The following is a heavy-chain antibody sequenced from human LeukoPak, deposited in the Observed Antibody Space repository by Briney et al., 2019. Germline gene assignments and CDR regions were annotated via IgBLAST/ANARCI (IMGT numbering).Heavy chain of an antibody. CDR3: AREMGVVDCSGGSCRRNWFDP. J-gene: IGHJ5*02. Sequence: ASVKVSCKASGYTFTSYYMHWVRQAPGQGLEWMGIINPSGGSTSYAQKFQDRVTMTRDASTSTVYMELSSLRSEDAAVYYCAREMGVVDCSGGSCRRNWFDPWGQGTLVTVSS. CDR1: GYTFTSYY. V-gene: IGHV1-46*01. CDR2: INPSGGST. D-gene: IGHD2-15*01.